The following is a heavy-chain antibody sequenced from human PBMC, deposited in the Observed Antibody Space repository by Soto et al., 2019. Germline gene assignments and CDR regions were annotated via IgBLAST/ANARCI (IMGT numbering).Heavy chain of an antibody. CDR2: IIPIFGTA. CDR1: GGTFSTYA. Sequence: QVQLVQSGAEVKKPGSSVKLSCKASGGTFSTYAISWVRQAPGQGLEWMGGIIPIFGTAKYAQKFQGRVTITADESTSTAYMELSSLRSEDTAVYYCAREIFGVIISGGRDAFDIWGQGTMVTVSS. J-gene: IGHJ3*02. D-gene: IGHD3-3*01. V-gene: IGHV1-69*01. CDR3: AREIFGVIISGGRDAFDI.